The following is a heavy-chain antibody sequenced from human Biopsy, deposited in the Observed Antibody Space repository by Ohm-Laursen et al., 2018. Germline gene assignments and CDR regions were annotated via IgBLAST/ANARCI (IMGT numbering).Heavy chain of an antibody. D-gene: IGHD3-22*01. CDR3: GRREVVITHDAFDT. CDR1: GVSISSYY. V-gene: IGHV4-59*08. CDR2: VYYSGST. Sequence: PSQTLSLTCTVSGVSISSYYWTWIRQPPGKGLEWIGDVYYSGSTNRNPSLKSRVTILVDTSKNQFSLKLNSVTAADTAVYYCGRREVVITHDAFDTWGQGTMVTVSS. J-gene: IGHJ3*02.